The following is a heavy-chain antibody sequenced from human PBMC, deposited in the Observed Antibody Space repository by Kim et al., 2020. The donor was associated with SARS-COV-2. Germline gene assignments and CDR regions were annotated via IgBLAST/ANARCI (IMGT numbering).Heavy chain of an antibody. CDR3: ARDWMVRGQWESDFDY. Sequence: ASVKVSCKASGYTFTSFGISWVRQAPGQGLEWMGWISAYNGNTNYAQKLQGRVTMTTDTSTSTAYMELRSLRSDDTAVYYCARDWMVRGQWESDFDYWGQGTLVTVSS. D-gene: IGHD3-10*01. V-gene: IGHV1-18*04. J-gene: IGHJ4*02. CDR2: ISAYNGNT. CDR1: GYTFTSFG.